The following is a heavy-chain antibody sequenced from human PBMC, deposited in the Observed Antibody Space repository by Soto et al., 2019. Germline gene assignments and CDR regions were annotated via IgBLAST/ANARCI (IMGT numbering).Heavy chain of an antibody. CDR3: AKILAAAGLHY. V-gene: IGHV3-23*01. J-gene: IGHJ4*02. CDR1: GFTFTTYD. Sequence: EVQLLESGGGLVQPGGSLRLSCAASGFTFTTYDMTWVRQAPGKGLEWVSSISGSGDTTYYADSVKGRFTISRDNSKNTLYLQMNGLGAEDTAVYYCAKILAAAGLHYWGQGPLVTVSS. CDR2: ISGSGDTT. D-gene: IGHD6-13*01.